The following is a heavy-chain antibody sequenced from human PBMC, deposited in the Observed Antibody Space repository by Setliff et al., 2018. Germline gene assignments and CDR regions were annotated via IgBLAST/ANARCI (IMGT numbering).Heavy chain of an antibody. D-gene: IGHD6-19*01. J-gene: IGHJ4*01. CDR1: GGFSTHA. V-gene: IGHV1-69*05. Sequence: GASVKVSCKASGGFSTHAISWVRQVPGQGLEWMGGIIPILGTTDYALNFQGRVTITTDESTSSAYLEMSNLRSEDTAVYYCASALIRRVAVAGKSQFDYWGQGTLVTVSS. CDR3: ASALIRRVAVAGKSQFDY. CDR2: IIPILGTT.